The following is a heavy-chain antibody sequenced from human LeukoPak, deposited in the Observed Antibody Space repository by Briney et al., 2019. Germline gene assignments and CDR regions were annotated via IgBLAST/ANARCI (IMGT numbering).Heavy chain of an antibody. J-gene: IGHJ4*02. CDR2: ISYHGSNK. CDR1: GFTFSSYG. Sequence: GGFLRLSCAASGFTFSSYGMHWVRQAPGKGLEWVAVISYHGSNKYYADSVKGRFTISRDNSKNTLYLQMNSLSAEDTAVYYCATDQYSSGWSFDYWGQGTLVTVSS. D-gene: IGHD6-19*01. V-gene: IGHV3-30*03. CDR3: ATDQYSSGWSFDY.